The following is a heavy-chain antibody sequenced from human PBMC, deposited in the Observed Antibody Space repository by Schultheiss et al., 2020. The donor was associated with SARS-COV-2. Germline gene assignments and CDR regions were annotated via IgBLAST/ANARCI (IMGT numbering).Heavy chain of an antibody. CDR1: GSSFSSYS. CDR2: ISGSGGTT. V-gene: IGHV3-48*02. Sequence: GGSLRLSCAASGSSFSSYSMNWVRQAQGKGLEWVSHISGSGGTTYYADSVKGRFTVSRDNARNSLYLQMNSLRDEDTAVYSCVRGFDTWYFDLWGRGTLVTVSS. D-gene: IGHD3-9*01. J-gene: IGHJ2*01. CDR3: VRGFDTWYFDL.